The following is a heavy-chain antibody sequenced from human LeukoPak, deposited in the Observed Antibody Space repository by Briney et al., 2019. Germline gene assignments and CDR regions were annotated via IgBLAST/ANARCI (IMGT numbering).Heavy chain of an antibody. CDR3: ARIKNNRRGYSGYDLDY. CDR1: GYTFTSYY. Sequence: ASVKVSYKASGYTFTSYYMHWVRQAPGQGLEWMGIINPSGGSTSYAQKFQGRVTMTRDMSTSTVYMELSSLRSEDTAVYYCARIKNNRRGYSGYDLDYWGQGTLVTVSS. D-gene: IGHD5-12*01. J-gene: IGHJ4*02. V-gene: IGHV1-46*01. CDR2: INPSGGST.